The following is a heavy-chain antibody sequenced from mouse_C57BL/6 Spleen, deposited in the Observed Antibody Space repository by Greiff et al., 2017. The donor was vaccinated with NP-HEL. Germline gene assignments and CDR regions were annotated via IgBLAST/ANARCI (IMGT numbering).Heavy chain of an antibody. CDR2: ISYDGSN. Sequence: EVQLQESGPGLVKPSQSLSLSCSVTGYSITSGYYWNWIRQFPGNKLEWMGYISYDGSNNYNPSLKNRISITRDTSKNQFFLKFNSVTTEDTSTCCCARGWGFDYWGQGTTLTVSS. CDR1: GYSITSGYY. D-gene: IGHD1-1*02. V-gene: IGHV3-6*01. J-gene: IGHJ2*01. CDR3: ARGWGFDY.